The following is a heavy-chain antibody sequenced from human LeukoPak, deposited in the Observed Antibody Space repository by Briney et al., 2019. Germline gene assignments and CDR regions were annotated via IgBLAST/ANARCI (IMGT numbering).Heavy chain of an antibody. Sequence: GGSLRLSCAASGFTFSNYAMHWVRQAPGKGLEWVAVIIYYGSNKFYADSVKGRFTISRDDSRNTLYLQMNSLGGEDTAVYYCARGDGGDGPNYYFDYWGQGALVTVSS. J-gene: IGHJ4*02. CDR3: ARGDGGDGPNYYFDY. CDR1: GFTFSNYA. V-gene: IGHV3-30-3*01. D-gene: IGHD5-24*01. CDR2: IIYYGSNK.